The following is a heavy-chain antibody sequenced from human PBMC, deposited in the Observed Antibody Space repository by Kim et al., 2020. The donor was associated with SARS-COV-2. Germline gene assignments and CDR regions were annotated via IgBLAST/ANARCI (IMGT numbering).Heavy chain of an antibody. D-gene: IGHD3-10*01. J-gene: IGHJ3*02. V-gene: IGHV4-38-2*02. CDR3: ARGSLNYYGSGSPPLAI. Sequence: SETLSLTCTVSGYSISSGYYWGWIRQPPGKGLEWIGSIYHSGSTYYNPSLKSRVTISVDTSKNQFSLKLSSVTAADTAVYYCARGSLNYYGSGSPPLAIWGQGTMVTVSS. CDR2: IYHSGST. CDR1: GYSISSGYY.